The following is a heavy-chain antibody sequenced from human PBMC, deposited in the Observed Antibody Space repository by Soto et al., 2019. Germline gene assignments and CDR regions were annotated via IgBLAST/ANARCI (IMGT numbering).Heavy chain of an antibody. D-gene: IGHD2-2*01. CDR2: ISHDGINK. Sequence: GGSLRLSCAASGFTFSSYAMNWVRQAPGKGLEWVALISHDGINKYYADSVRGRFTISRDSSTNTLYLQMNSLRAADTAVYYCGRCASTSCHLGSDYWGQGTLVTVSS. CDR1: GFTFSSYA. V-gene: IGHV3-30-3*01. CDR3: GRCASTSCHLGSDY. J-gene: IGHJ4*02.